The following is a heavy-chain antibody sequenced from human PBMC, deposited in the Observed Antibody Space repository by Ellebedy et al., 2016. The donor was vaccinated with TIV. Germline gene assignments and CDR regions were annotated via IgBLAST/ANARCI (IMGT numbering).Heavy chain of an antibody. CDR2: INIDGSFA. J-gene: IGHJ4*02. CDR1: GFSFSSYW. Sequence: PGGSLRLSCAASGFSFSSYWMHWVRKAPGKGLVWVSRINIDGSFARYADSVKGRFTTSRDNAKNTLYLQMNSLRAEDTAVYYCAREGLVGATDSWGQGNMVTVSS. V-gene: IGHV3-74*01. CDR3: AREGLVGATDS. D-gene: IGHD1-26*01.